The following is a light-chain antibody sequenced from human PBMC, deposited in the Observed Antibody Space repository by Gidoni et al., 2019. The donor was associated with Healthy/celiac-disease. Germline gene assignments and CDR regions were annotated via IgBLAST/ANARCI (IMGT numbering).Light chain of an antibody. Sequence: EIVLTQSPATLSVSPGERATLSCRPSQSVSSNLAWYQQKPGQAPRLLIYGASTRANGIPARFSGSGSGTEFTLTISSLQSEDFAVYYCQQYNNWPEWTFGQGTKVEIK. CDR3: QQYNNWPEWT. CDR2: GAS. CDR1: QSVSSN. V-gene: IGKV3-15*01. J-gene: IGKJ1*01.